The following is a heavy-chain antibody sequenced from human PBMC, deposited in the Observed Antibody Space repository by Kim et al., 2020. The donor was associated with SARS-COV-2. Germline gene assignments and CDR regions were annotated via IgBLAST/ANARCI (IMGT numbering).Heavy chain of an antibody. V-gene: IGHV5-51*01. D-gene: IGHD3-22*01. J-gene: IGHJ4*02. CDR3: ARLHDSSGYRFDY. Sequence: YSPSFHGQVTISADKSISTACLQWSSLKASDTAMYYCARLHDSSGYRFDYWGQGTLVTVSS.